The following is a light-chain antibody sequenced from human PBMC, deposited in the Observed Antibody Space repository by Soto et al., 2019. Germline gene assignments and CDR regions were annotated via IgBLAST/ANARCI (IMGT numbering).Light chain of an antibody. J-gene: IGKJ1*01. CDR1: QRMSGW. CDR3: QQYNSYPWT. Sequence: IPLTHSPSTLSASFWYTFTINFRASQRMSGWLAWHQQKPGKAPKLLIYDVSALKRGVPPRFSGSGSGTEFTLTISSLQPDDFATYYCQQYNSYPWTFGQGTKVDI. CDR2: DVS. V-gene: IGKV1-5*01.